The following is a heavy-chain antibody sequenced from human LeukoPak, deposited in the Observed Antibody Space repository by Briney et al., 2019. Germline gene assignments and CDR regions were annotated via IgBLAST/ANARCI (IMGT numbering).Heavy chain of an antibody. CDR2: IKQDETEK. CDR3: ARAPVGLKADAFDV. D-gene: IGHD1-26*01. Sequence: GGSLRLSCTASGFTFSNFWMGWGRQAPGKGLEWVANIKQDETEKFYLGSVKGRFTISRDNAKNSLYLQMNSLRDEDTAVYYCARAPVGLKADAFDVWGQGTMVTVSS. CDR1: GFTFSNFW. J-gene: IGHJ3*01. V-gene: IGHV3-7*01.